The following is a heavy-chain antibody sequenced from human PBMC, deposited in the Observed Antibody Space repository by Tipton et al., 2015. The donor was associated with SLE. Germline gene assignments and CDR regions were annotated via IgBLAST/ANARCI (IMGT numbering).Heavy chain of an antibody. Sequence: SLRLSCAASGFTVSSNYMSWVRQAPGKGLEWVSVIYSGGSTYYADSVKGRLTISRDNSKNTLYLQMNSLRAEDTAVYYCARDLSMLHAFDIWGQGTMVTVSS. CDR1: GFTVSSNY. V-gene: IGHV3-53*01. D-gene: IGHD2/OR15-2a*01. J-gene: IGHJ3*02. CDR3: ARDLSMLHAFDI. CDR2: IYSGGST.